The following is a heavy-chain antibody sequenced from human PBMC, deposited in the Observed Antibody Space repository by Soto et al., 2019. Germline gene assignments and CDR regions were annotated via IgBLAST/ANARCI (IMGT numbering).Heavy chain of an antibody. J-gene: IGHJ6*02. CDR2: IISVLDTT. V-gene: IGHV1-69*09. CDR1: GGTISNYA. CDR3: ARDRRETDFGVVRPSHKYFALDV. D-gene: IGHD3-3*01. Sequence: QVQLVQSGAEVKKSGSSVTVSCKAAGGTISNYAINWVRQAPGRGLEWMGRIISVLDTTKYAQRFQGRLTMPADYSTDTAYLELSSLRSEDTAVYYCARDRRETDFGVVRPSHKYFALDVWGQGTSVIVSS.